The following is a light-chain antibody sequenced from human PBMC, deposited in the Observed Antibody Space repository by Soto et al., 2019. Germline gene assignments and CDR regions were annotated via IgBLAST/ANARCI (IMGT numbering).Light chain of an antibody. CDR1: QTLNNY. CDR3: QQSFSPLLT. Sequence: DIQMTQSPSSVSASVGDRVTITCRASQTLNNYLTWFQQKPGKAPKVLIYGASTLQSEVPSRFSGSGSGAEFTFTISSLQPEDFATYYCQQSFSPLLTFGGGTKVEMK. J-gene: IGKJ4*01. V-gene: IGKV1-39*01. CDR2: GAS.